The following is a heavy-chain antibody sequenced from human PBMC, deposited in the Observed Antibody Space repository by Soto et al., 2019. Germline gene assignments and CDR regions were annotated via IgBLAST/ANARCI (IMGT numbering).Heavy chain of an antibody. CDR1: GYTFTSYG. D-gene: IGHD3-10*01. V-gene: IGHV1-18*01. CDR2: ISAYNGNT. J-gene: IGHJ4*02. CDR3: ARKGDYYGSGSPILGFDY. Sequence: ASVKVSCKAPGYTFTSYGLSWVRQAPGQGLEWMGWISAYNGNTNYAQKLQGRVTMTTDTSTSTAYMELRSLRSDDTAVYYCARKGDYYGSGSPILGFDYWGQGTLVTVSS.